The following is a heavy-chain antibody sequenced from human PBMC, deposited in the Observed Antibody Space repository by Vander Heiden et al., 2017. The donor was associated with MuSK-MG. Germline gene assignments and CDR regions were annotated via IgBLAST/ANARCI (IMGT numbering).Heavy chain of an antibody. CDR1: GFTSSDYY. J-gene: IGHJ6*03. CDR3: ARVGYNWNRSDYYYYYMDV. CDR2: ISSSGSTI. V-gene: IGHV3-11*01. D-gene: IGHD1-20*01. Sequence: QVQLVESGGGLVKPGGSLRLSCAASGFTSSDYYMSWIRQAPGKGLEWVSYISSSGSTIDYADSVKGRFTISRDNAKNSLYLQMNSLRAEDTAVYYCARVGYNWNRSDYYYYYMDVWGKGTTVTVSS.